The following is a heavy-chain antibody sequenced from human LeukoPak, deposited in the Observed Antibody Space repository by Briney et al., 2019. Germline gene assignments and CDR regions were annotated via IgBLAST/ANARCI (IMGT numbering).Heavy chain of an antibody. CDR3: ARYYHDSSGYSQYYFDY. V-gene: IGHV4-34*01. Sequence: PSETLSLTCAVYGGSFSGYYWSWIRQPPGKGLEWIGEINHSGSTNYNPSLKSRVTISVDTSKNQFSLKLSSVTAADTAVYYCARYYHDSSGYSQYYFDYWGQGTLVTVSS. D-gene: IGHD3-22*01. CDR1: GGSFSGYY. J-gene: IGHJ4*02. CDR2: INHSGST.